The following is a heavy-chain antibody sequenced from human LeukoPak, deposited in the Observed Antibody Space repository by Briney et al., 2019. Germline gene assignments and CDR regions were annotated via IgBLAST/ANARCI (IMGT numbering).Heavy chain of an antibody. CDR3: AKDNWGRSFSDY. CDR1: GFTFSSYA. Sequence: PGGSLRLSCAASGFTFSSYAMSWVRQAPGKGLEWVLAISGSGGSTYYADSVKGRFTISRDNSKNTLYLQMNSLRAEDTAVYYCAKDNWGRSFSDYWGQGTLVTVSS. D-gene: IGHD3-16*01. V-gene: IGHV3-23*01. J-gene: IGHJ4*02. CDR2: ISGSGGST.